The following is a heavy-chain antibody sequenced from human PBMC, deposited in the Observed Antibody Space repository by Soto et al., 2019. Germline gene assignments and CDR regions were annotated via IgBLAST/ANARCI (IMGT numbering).Heavy chain of an antibody. V-gene: IGHV3-74*01. CDR3: VRDSHGDY. CDR1: GFTFSNDW. Sequence: EVQLVESGGCLVQPGGSLRLSCAGSGFTFSNDWMHWVRQAPGKGLEWVSRIDHDGPTDYADSVRGRFTISRDNAENTLYLQMNSLRPEDTAVYFCVRDSHGDYWGQGTLVTVSS. J-gene: IGHJ4*02. CDR2: IDHDGPT.